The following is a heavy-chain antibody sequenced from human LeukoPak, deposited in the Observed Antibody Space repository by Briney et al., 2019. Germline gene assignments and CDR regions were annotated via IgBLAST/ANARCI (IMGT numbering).Heavy chain of an antibody. J-gene: IGHJ4*02. CDR1: GFTVSSNY. CDR2: IYSGGST. V-gene: IGHV3-53*01. Sequence: GGSLRLSCAASGFTVSSNYMSWVRQAPGKGLEWVSVIYSGGSTYYADSVKGRFTISRDNSKNTLYLQMNSLRAEDTAVYYCASSRGHYYYDSSGYPHWGQGTLVTVSS. CDR3: ASSRGHYYYDSSGYPH. D-gene: IGHD3-22*01.